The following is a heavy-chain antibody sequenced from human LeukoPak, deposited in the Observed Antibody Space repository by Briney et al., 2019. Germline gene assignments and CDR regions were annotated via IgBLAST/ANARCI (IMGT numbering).Heavy chain of an antibody. CDR3: ARDSSYYYDSSGYGLGD. Sequence: GGSLRLSCAASGFTFSDYYMSWIRQAPGKGLEWVSYISSSGSTIYYADSVKGRFTISRDNAKNSLYLQMNSLGAEDTAVYYCARDSSYYYDSSGYGLGDWGQGTLVTVSS. J-gene: IGHJ4*02. V-gene: IGHV3-11*01. D-gene: IGHD3-22*01. CDR1: GFTFSDYY. CDR2: ISSSGSTI.